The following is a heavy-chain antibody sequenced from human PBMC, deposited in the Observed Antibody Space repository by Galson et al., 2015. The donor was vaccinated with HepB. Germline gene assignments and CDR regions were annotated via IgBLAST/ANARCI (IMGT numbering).Heavy chain of an antibody. V-gene: IGHV3-15*01. CDR1: GFTFSNAW. Sequence: SLRLSCAASGFTFSNAWMSWVRQAPGKGLEWVGRIKSKTDGGTTDYAAPVKGRFTISRDDSKNTLYLQMNSLKTEDTAVYYCTTDTKFAAIAVAGSGGGARGVLDYWGQGTLVTVSS. CDR2: IKSKTDGGTT. D-gene: IGHD6-13*01. J-gene: IGHJ4*02. CDR3: TTDTKFAAIAVAGSGGGARGVLDY.